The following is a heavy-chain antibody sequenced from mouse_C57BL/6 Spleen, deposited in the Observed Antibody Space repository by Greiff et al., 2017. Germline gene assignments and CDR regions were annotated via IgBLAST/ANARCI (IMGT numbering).Heavy chain of an antibody. V-gene: IGHV1-81*01. D-gene: IGHD1-1*01. CDR2: IYPRSGNT. CDR3: ARGYYYGSSDEGDH. J-gene: IGHJ2*01. Sequence: QVQLQQSGAELARPGASVKLSCKASGYTFTSYGISWVKQRTGQGLEWIGEIYPRSGNTYYNEKFKGKATLTADKSSSTAYMELRSLTSEDSAVYFCARGYYYGSSDEGDHWGQGTTLTVSS. CDR1: GYTFTSYG.